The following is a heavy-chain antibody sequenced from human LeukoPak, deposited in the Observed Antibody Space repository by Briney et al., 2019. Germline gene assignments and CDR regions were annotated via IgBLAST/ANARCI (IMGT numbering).Heavy chain of an antibody. D-gene: IGHD3-22*01. CDR2: IYHSGST. V-gene: IGHV4-38-2*01. Sequence: SETLSLTCAVSGYSISSGYYWGWIRQPPGKGLEWIGSIYHSGSTYYNPSLKSRVTISVDTSKNQFSLKLSSVTAADTAVSYCARWLLYAFDIWGQGTMVTVSS. J-gene: IGHJ3*02. CDR3: ARWLLYAFDI. CDR1: GYSISSGYY.